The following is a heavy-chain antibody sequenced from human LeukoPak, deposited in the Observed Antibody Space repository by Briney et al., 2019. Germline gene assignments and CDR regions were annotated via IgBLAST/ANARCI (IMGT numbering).Heavy chain of an antibody. CDR2: IYSGGST. CDR3: ARAKPKNMVRGLIMRRESRYYFDY. V-gene: IGHV3-53*01. D-gene: IGHD3-10*01. J-gene: IGHJ4*02. Sequence: GGSLRLSCAASGFTFSTYTMNWVRQAPGKGLERVSVIYSGGSTYYADSVKGRFTISRDNSKSTLYIQMNSLRAEDTAVYYCARAKPKNMVRGLIMRRESRYYFDYWGQGTLVTVSS. CDR1: GFTFSTYT.